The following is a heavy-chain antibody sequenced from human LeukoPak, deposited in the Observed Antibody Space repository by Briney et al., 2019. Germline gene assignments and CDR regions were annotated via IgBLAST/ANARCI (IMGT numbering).Heavy chain of an antibody. J-gene: IGHJ4*02. CDR1: GFTFDDYA. D-gene: IGHD4-23*01. CDR2: ISGDGDST. V-gene: IGHV3-43*02. Sequence: GGSLRLSCAASGFTFDDYAMHWVRQAPGKGLEWVSLISGDGDSTDYADSVKGRFTISRDNSKDSLYLQMNSLRTEDTALYYCTKWGGGHYGGKFSEDYWGQGTLVTVSS. CDR3: TKWGGGHYGGKFSEDY.